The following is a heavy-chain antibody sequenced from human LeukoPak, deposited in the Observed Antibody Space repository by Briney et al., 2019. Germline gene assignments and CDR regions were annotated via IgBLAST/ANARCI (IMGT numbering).Heavy chain of an antibody. Sequence: SQTLSLTCCISGDSVSSNSAAWNWIRQSPSRGLEWLGRTYYRSKWYNDYAVSVKTRITINPDTSKKPFYLQLNSVPPEATAVYYCASSFELWFGELIGDYWGQGPLITVSS. CDR3: ASSFELWFGELIGDY. CDR2: TYYRSKWYN. CDR1: GDSVSSNSAA. V-gene: IGHV6-1*01. J-gene: IGHJ4*02. D-gene: IGHD3-10*01.